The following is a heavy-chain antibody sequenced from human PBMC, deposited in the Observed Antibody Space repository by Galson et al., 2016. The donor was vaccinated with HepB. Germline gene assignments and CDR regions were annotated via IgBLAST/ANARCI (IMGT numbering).Heavy chain of an antibody. V-gene: IGHV3-64D*06. J-gene: IGHJ4*02. Sequence: LRLSCAASGFTFSSYAMHWVRQAPGKGVEYVSSISSNGDSTYYTDSVKGRFTISRDNSKNTLNLQMSSLRAEDTAVYYCARVRSSWYYFDYWGQGTLVTVAS. CDR2: ISSNGDST. CDR3: ARVRSSWYYFDY. CDR1: GFTFSSYA. D-gene: IGHD6-13*01.